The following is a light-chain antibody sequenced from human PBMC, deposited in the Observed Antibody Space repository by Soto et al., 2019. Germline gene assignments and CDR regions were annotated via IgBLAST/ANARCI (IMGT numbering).Light chain of an antibody. Sequence: QSALTQPASVSGSPGQSITISCTGTSSEVGGYDYVSWYQLHPGKAPKLMVFEVNNRPSGVSYRFSGSKSGNTASLTISGLQAEDEADYFCSSYSISTAYLFGTGTKLT. V-gene: IGLV2-14*01. J-gene: IGLJ1*01. CDR1: SSEVGGYDY. CDR2: EVN. CDR3: SSYSISTAYL.